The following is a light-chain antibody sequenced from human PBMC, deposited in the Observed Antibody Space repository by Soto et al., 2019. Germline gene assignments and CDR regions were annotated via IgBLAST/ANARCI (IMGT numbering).Light chain of an antibody. CDR1: KSVSNN. CDR2: RAS. V-gene: IGKV3-15*01. Sequence: EIVMTQSPATLSVSPGERAILSCRASKSVSNNLAWYQQKPGQAPRLLIYRASTRATGIPARFSGSGSGTEFTLSISSLQSEDFAIYYCQQYNNWPPLTFGGGTKVEIK. J-gene: IGKJ4*01. CDR3: QQYNNWPPLT.